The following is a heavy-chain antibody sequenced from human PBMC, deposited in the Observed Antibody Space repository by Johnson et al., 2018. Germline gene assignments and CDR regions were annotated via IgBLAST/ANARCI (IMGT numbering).Heavy chain of an antibody. CDR3: ARDRRPVAGTVYYYYYLDV. J-gene: IGHJ6*02. D-gene: IGHD6-19*01. V-gene: IGHV1-69*12. CDR1: GDTFRSFP. Sequence: QVQLVQSGAEVKKPGSSVKVSCQASGDTFRSFPFSWVRQAPGQGLQWMGGIIPIIGTPYYAQKFQDRVAIKADEFSTTVYMELSSLRSEDTAVYYCARDRRPVAGTVYYYYYLDVWGQGTTVTVSS. CDR2: IIPIIGTP.